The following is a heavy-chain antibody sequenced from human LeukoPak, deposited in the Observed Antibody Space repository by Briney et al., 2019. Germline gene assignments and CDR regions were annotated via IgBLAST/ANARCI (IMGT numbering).Heavy chain of an antibody. Sequence: GGSLRLSCTGSGFTFSSYAMSWVRQAPGKGLEWVSTIIGSGGTTHYADSVKGRFNISRDNSKKTLYLQMNSLTAEDTAVYYCAKGTASAGYSSGWPFDYWGQGTLVTVSS. CDR2: IIGSGGTT. V-gene: IGHV3-23*01. CDR1: GFTFSSYA. D-gene: IGHD6-19*01. J-gene: IGHJ4*02. CDR3: AKGTASAGYSSGWPFDY.